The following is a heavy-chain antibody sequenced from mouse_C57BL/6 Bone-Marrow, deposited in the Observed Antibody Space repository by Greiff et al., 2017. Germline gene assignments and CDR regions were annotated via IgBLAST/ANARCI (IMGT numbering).Heavy chain of an antibody. D-gene: IGHD1-1*01. CDR2: IHPNSGST. Sequence: QVQLQQPGAELVKPGASVKLSCKAPGYTFTSYWMHWVKQRPGQGLEWIGMIHPNSGSTNYNEKFKSKATLTVDKSSSTAYMQLSSLTSEDSAVYYCARFFPHYYGSSPWYFDVWGTGTTVTVSS. V-gene: IGHV1-64*01. J-gene: IGHJ1*03. CDR3: ARFFPHYYGSSPWYFDV. CDR1: GYTFTSYW.